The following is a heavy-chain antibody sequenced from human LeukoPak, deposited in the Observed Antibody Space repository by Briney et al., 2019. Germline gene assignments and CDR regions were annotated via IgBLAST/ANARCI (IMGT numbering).Heavy chain of an antibody. V-gene: IGHV1-18*04. CDR1: GYTFTGYY. D-gene: IGHD3-16*02. CDR3: ARERRTMITFGGVITSSFDI. J-gene: IGHJ3*02. Sequence: ASVKVSCKASGYTFTGYYIHWVRQAPGQGLEWMGWISAYNGNTNYAQKLQGRVTMTTDTSTSTAYMELRSLRSDDTAVYYCARERRTMITFGGVITSSFDIWGQGTMVTVSS. CDR2: ISAYNGNT.